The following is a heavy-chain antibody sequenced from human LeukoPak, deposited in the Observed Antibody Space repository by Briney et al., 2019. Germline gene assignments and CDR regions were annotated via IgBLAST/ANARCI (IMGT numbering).Heavy chain of an antibody. CDR1: GYTFTTYW. D-gene: IGHD2-15*01. CDR2: IYSGDSDT. Sequence: GESLKISCKGSGYTFTTYWIGWVRQMPGKGLEWMGIIYSGDSDTRYSPSFQGQVTISVDKSISTAYLQWSSLKASDTAMYYWARPLLGSGSGGGCQDYWGQGTLVTVSS. V-gene: IGHV5-51*01. CDR3: ARPLLGSGSGGGCQDY. J-gene: IGHJ4*02.